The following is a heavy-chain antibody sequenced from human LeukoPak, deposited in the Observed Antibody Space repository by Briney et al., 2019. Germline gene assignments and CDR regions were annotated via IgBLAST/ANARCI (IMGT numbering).Heavy chain of an antibody. Sequence: SETLSLTCTVSGGSISSSSYYWGWIRQPPGKGLEWIGTIYYTGSTFYNPSLRSRVTIYADTSKNQFSLQLTSVTPEDTAVYYCARVSSSWSPSLSVTHYFDSWGQGALVTVSS. CDR1: GGSISSSSYY. CDR3: ARVSSSWSPSLSVTHYFDS. V-gene: IGHV4-39*01. D-gene: IGHD6-6*01. CDR2: IYYTGST. J-gene: IGHJ4*02.